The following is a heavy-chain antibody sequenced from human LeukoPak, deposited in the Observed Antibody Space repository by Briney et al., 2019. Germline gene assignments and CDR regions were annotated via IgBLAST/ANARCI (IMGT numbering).Heavy chain of an antibody. CDR3: ARYGGYSYGYDY. Sequence: PSETLSLTCAVYGGSFSGYCWSWIRQPPGKGLEWIGEINHSGSTNYNPSLKSRVTISVDTSKNQFSLKLSSVTAADTAVYYCARYGGYSYGYDYWGQGTLVTVSS. CDR1: GGSFSGYC. D-gene: IGHD5-18*01. J-gene: IGHJ4*02. V-gene: IGHV4-34*01. CDR2: INHSGST.